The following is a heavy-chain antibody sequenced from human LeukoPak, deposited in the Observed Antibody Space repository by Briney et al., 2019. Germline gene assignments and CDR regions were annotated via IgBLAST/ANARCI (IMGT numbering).Heavy chain of an antibody. CDR1: GFTFSSYW. J-gene: IGHJ4*02. CDR2: INSDGSST. D-gene: IGHD3-22*01. CDR3: ARESYYDSSGPDY. V-gene: IGHV3-74*01. Sequence: GGSLRLSFAASGFTFSSYWMHWVRQAPGKGLVWVSRINSDGSSTSYADSVKGRFTISRDNAKNTLYLQMNSLRAEDTAVYYCARESYYDSSGPDYWGQGTLVTVSS.